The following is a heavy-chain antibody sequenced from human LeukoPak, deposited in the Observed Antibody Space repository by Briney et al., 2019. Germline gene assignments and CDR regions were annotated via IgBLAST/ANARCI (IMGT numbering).Heavy chain of an antibody. Sequence: PGGSLRLSCAASGFTFSNYAMHWVRQAPGKGLEWVALISYDGSNKCCADSVKGRFTISRDNSKNTLYLQMNSLRGEDTAVYYCARGAPRNYDFWSGPFDYWGQGSLVTVSS. CDR3: ARGAPRNYDFWSGPFDY. V-gene: IGHV3-30-3*01. CDR2: ISYDGSNK. J-gene: IGHJ4*02. D-gene: IGHD3-3*01. CDR1: GFTFSNYA.